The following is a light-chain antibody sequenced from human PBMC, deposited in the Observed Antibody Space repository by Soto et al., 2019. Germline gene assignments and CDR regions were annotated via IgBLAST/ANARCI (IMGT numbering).Light chain of an antibody. Sequence: DIQMTQSPSSLSASVGDRVTIACRATQSISIYLNWYQQKPGKAPKLLIYGATTLQSGVPSGFSADGSGTDFNLTIRSLQPEDFATYYCQESSSGPPFTFGPGTKVDIK. CDR1: QSISIY. V-gene: IGKV1-39*01. CDR3: QESSSGPPFT. J-gene: IGKJ3*01. CDR2: GAT.